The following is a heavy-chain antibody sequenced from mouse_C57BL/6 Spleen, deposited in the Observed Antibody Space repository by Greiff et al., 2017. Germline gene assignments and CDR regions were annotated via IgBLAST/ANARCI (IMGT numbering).Heavy chain of an antibody. J-gene: IGHJ4*01. CDR3: VRQNYDGGYYYAMDY. D-gene: IGHD2-4*01. Sequence: EVQLQESGGGLVQPKGSLKLSCAASGFSFNTYAMNWVRQAPGKGLEWVARIRSKSNNYATYYADSVKDRFTISRDDSESMLYLQMNNLKTEDTAMYYCVRQNYDGGYYYAMDYWGQGTSVTVSS. CDR1: GFSFNTYA. CDR2: IRSKSNNYAT. V-gene: IGHV10-1*01.